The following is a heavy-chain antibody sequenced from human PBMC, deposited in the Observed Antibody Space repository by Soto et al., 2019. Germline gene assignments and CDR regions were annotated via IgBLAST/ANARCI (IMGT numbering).Heavy chain of an antibody. CDR1: GFSLSTTGEG. Sequence: QITLKESGPTLVKPTQTLTLTCTFSGFSLSTTGEGVGWIRQPPGKALEWLAVIYWNDDKSYSPSLKSRLTNSQDTSKKQVVPTKMNLAPWDTGTYYCATVDDVAALFAYLGQGTLVTVSS. CDR3: ATVDDVAALFAY. J-gene: IGHJ4*02. CDR2: IYWNDDK. D-gene: IGHD2-15*01. V-gene: IGHV2-5*01.